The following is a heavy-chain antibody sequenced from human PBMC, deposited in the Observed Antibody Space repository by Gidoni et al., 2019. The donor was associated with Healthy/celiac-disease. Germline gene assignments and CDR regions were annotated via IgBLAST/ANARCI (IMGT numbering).Heavy chain of an antibody. CDR3: ARAGVLLWFGVEGFDP. V-gene: IGHV4-34*01. Sequence: QVQLQQWGAGLLKPSETLSLTCAVYGGSFSGYYWSWIRQPPGKGLEWIGEINHSGSTNYNPSLKSRVPISVDTSKNQFSLKLSSVTAADTAVYYCARAGVLLWFGVEGFDPWGQGTLVTVSS. D-gene: IGHD3-10*01. J-gene: IGHJ5*02. CDR1: GGSFSGYY. CDR2: INHSGST.